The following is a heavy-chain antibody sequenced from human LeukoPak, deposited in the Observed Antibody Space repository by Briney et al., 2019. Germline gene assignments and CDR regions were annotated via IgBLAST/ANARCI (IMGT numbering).Heavy chain of an antibody. CDR3: ERGYGDYVDY. D-gene: IGHD4-17*01. V-gene: IGHV3-74*01. CDR2: INSDGSNK. Sequence: GGSLRLSCAASGFTFSSYWMHWVRQAPGKGLVWVSRINSDGSNKSYADSVKGRFTISRDNAKNTLYLQMNSLRAKDTDVYYCERGYGDYVDYWGQGTLVTVSS. J-gene: IGHJ4*02. CDR1: GFTFSSYW.